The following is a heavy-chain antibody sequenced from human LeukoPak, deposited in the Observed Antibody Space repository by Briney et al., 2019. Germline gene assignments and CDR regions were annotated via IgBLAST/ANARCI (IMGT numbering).Heavy chain of an antibody. D-gene: IGHD6-25*01. CDR2: ISGSGGST. CDR3: AKGKRLLDY. J-gene: IGHJ4*02. V-gene: IGHV3-23*01. CDR1: GFTVSSSY. Sequence: GGSLRLSCAASGFTVSSSYMTWVRQAPGKGLEWVSAISGSGGSTYYADSVKGRFTISRDNFQNTLYLQMNSLRAEDTAVYYCAKGKRLLDYWGQGTLVTVSS.